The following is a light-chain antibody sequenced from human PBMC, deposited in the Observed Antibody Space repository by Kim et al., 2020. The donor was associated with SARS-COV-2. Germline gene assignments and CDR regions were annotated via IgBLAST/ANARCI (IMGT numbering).Light chain of an antibody. CDR2: KDS. CDR1: ALPKQY. Sequence: SYELTQPPSVSVSPGQTARITCSGDALPKQYAYWYQQKPGQAPVLVIYKDSERPSGIPERFSGSSSGTTVTLTISGVQAEDEADYYCQSADSSGPYWVFGGGTQLTVL. J-gene: IGLJ3*02. V-gene: IGLV3-25*03. CDR3: QSADSSGPYWV.